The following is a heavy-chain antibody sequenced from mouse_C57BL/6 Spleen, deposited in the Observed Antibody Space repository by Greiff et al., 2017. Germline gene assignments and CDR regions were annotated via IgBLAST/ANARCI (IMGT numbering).Heavy chain of an antibody. Sequence: QVQLQQPGAELVKPGASVKMSCKASGYTFTSYWITWVKQRPGQGLEWIGDIYPGSGSTNYNEKFKSKATLTVDTSSSTAYMQLSSLTSEDSAVYYCATCYYYGSSWAWFAYWGQGTLVTVSA. J-gene: IGHJ3*01. V-gene: IGHV1-55*01. CDR3: ATCYYYGSSWAWFAY. CDR2: IYPGSGST. CDR1: GYTFTSYW. D-gene: IGHD1-1*01.